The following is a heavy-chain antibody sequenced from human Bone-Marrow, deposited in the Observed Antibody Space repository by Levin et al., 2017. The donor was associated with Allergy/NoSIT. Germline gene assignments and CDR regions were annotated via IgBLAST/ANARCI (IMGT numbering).Heavy chain of an antibody. CDR3: ARGINYYGSGSYSYNWFDP. CDR1: GFTFSSYA. Sequence: LSLTCAASGFTFSSYAMHWVRQAPGKGLEYVSAISSNGGSTYYANSVKGRFTISRDNSKNTLYLQMGSLRAEDMAVYYCARGINYYGSGSYSYNWFDPWGQGTLVTVSS. J-gene: IGHJ5*02. CDR2: ISSNGGST. V-gene: IGHV3-64*01. D-gene: IGHD3-10*01.